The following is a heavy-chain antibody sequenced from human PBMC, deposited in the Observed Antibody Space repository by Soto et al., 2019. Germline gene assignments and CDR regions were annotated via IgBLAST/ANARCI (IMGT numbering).Heavy chain of an antibody. D-gene: IGHD3-9*01. CDR1: GGSISSYY. CDR3: ARHHYDILTGLDWYFDL. CDR2: IYYSGST. V-gene: IGHV4-59*08. J-gene: IGHJ2*01. Sequence: QVQLQESGPGLVKPSETLSLTCTVSGGSISSYYWSWIRQPPGKGLEWIGYIYYSGSTNYNPSLKSRAPISVDTSKNQFSLKLSSVTAADTAVYYCARHHYDILTGLDWYFDLWGRGTLVTVSS.